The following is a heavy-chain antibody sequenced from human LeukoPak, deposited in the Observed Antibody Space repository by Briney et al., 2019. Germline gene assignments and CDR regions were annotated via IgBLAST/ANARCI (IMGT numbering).Heavy chain of an antibody. D-gene: IGHD3-22*01. Sequence: QAGGSLRLSCAASGFTVSSNYMSWVRQAPGKGLEWVSVIYSGGSTYYADSVKGRLTIPRDNSKNTLYLQMNSLRAEDTAVYYCARAGYYDSSGYQDYWGQGTLVTVSS. J-gene: IGHJ4*02. CDR2: IYSGGST. V-gene: IGHV3-53*01. CDR1: GFTVSSNY. CDR3: ARAGYYDSSGYQDY.